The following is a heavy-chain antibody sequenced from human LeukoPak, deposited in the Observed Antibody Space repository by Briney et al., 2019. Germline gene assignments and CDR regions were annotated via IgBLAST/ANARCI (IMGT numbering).Heavy chain of an antibody. J-gene: IGHJ6*03. D-gene: IGHD3-9*01. CDR3: ARDSYYDILTGYYRSYYYMDV. CDR2: ISSSSSYI. CDR1: GFTFSSYS. Sequence: GGSLRLSCAASGFTFSSYSMNWVRQAPGKGLEWVSSISSSSSYIYYADSVKGRFTISRDNAKNSLYLQMNSLRAEDTAVYYCARDSYYDILTGYYRSYYYMDVWGKGTTVTVSS. V-gene: IGHV3-21*01.